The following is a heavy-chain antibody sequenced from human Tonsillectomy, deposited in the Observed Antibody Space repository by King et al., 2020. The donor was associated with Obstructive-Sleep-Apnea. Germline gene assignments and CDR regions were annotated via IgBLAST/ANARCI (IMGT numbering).Heavy chain of an antibody. CDR2: ISASGGDT. CDR3: ARDLSRMHLFSYYFDY. D-gene: IGHD3-9*01. Sequence: VQLVESGGGLVQPGGSLRLSCAASGFTFSSYAMSWVRQTPGKGLEWVSAISASGGDTYSADSVKGRFTVSRDNTKNTLYLQMNSLRAEDTAVYYCARDLSRMHLFSYYFDYWGQGTLVTVSS. J-gene: IGHJ4*02. CDR1: GFTFSSYA. V-gene: IGHV3-23*04.